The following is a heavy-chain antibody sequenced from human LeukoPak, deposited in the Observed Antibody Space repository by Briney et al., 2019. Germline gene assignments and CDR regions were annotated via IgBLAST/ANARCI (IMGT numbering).Heavy chain of an antibody. J-gene: IGHJ2*01. Sequence: GGSLRLSCAASGFTFSTYGLHWVRQAPGKGLEWVAFVLYDGSYNYYADSVKGRFTISRDNSKNTMYLQMNNLRPEDTAVYHCAKDQSKVFGYFDLWGRGTLVTVSS. CDR3: AKDQSKVFGYFDL. CDR1: GFTFSTYG. V-gene: IGHV3-30*02. CDR2: VLYDGSYN.